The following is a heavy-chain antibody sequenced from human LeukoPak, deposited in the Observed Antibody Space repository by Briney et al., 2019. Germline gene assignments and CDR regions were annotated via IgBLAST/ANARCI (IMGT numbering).Heavy chain of an antibody. V-gene: IGHV3-21*01. J-gene: IGHJ4*02. D-gene: IGHD3-3*01. CDR2: IGTDGSYI. CDR1: GFTFSSHN. CDR3: ARDLEFDY. Sequence: GGSLRLSCAASGFTFSSHNMNWVRQAPMKGLEWVSSIGTDGSYIYYADSVQGRFTISRDNAKNSLYLQMNSLRAEDTAVYYCARDLEFDYWGQGTLVTVSS.